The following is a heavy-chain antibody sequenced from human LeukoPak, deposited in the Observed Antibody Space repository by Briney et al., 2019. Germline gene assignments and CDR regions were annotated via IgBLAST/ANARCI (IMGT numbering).Heavy chain of an antibody. CDR1: GYSISSGYY. D-gene: IGHD3-22*01. Sequence: SETLSLTCTVSGYSISSGYYWGWIRQPPGKGLEWIGSIYYSGSTYYNPSLKSRVTISVDTSKNQFSLKLSSVTAADTAVYYCASLTSSGPFNWFDPWGQGTLVTVSS. J-gene: IGHJ5*02. CDR2: IYYSGST. V-gene: IGHV4-38-2*02. CDR3: ASLTSSGPFNWFDP.